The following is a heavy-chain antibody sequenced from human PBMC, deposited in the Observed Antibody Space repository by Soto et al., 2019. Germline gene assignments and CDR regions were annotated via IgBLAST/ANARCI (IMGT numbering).Heavy chain of an antibody. J-gene: IGHJ5*02. CDR3: ARNIEVGWFDP. CDR1: GGSIKSYY. D-gene: IGHD6-19*01. CDR2: IYYSGSS. V-gene: IGHV4-59*01. Sequence: SETLSLTCNVSGGSIKSYYWSWIRQPPGKGLEWIGYIYYSGSSNYNPSLRSRVTISVDTSKNQFSLKLSFVTAADTAVYYCARNIEVGWFDPWGQGTLVTVS.